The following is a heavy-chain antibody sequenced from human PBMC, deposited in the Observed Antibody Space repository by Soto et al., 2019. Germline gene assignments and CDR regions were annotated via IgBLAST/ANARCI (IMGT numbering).Heavy chain of an antibody. V-gene: IGHV1-69*08. J-gene: IGHJ4*02. Sequence: QVQLVQSEAEVKKPGSSVKVSCKASGGTFSSYTISWVLQAPGQGLEWMGRIIPILGIANYAQKFQGRVTITADKSTSTAYMELSSLRSEDTAVYYCARESDGDHDYFDYWGQGTLVTVSS. D-gene: IGHD4-17*01. CDR2: IIPILGIA. CDR1: GGTFSSYT. CDR3: ARESDGDHDYFDY.